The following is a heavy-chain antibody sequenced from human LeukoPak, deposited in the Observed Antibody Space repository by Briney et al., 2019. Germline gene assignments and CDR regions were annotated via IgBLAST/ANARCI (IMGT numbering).Heavy chain of an antibody. Sequence: GGSLRLSCTVSGFTVSSNSMSWVRQAPGKGLEWVGRIKSKTDGGTTDYAAPVKGRFTISRDDSRNTLYLQMNSLKTEDTAVYYCTTDYNDYYDSSAYYGYFAYWGQGTLVTVSS. CDR3: TTDYNDYYDSSAYYGYFAY. V-gene: IGHV3-15*01. J-gene: IGHJ4*02. CDR1: GFTVSSNS. CDR2: IKSKTDGGTT. D-gene: IGHD3-22*01.